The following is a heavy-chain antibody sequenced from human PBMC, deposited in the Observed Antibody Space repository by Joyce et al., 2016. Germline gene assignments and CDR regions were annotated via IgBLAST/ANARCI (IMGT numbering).Heavy chain of an antibody. CDR3: AGGTFGDLNFWHFDL. CDR1: GGSFSSFF. Sequence: QVQLQESGPGLVKPSETLSLSCSVSGGSFSSFFWSWIRQPPGKGLEWIGYIYYSWITKCKPSLKSRLTMSIDPSANQFSLNLTSMTAADTAVYYCAGGTFGDLNFWHFDLWGRGTLVTVSS. J-gene: IGHJ2*01. D-gene: IGHD3-10*01. V-gene: IGHV4-59*01. CDR2: IYYSWIT.